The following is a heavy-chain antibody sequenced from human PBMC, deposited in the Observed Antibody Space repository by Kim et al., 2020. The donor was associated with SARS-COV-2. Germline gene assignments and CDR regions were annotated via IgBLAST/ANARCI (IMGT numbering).Heavy chain of an antibody. J-gene: IGHJ2*01. D-gene: IGHD2-2*01. V-gene: IGHV1-69*13. CDR1: GGTFSSYA. CDR3: ARSNIVVVPAAMSWYFDL. Sequence: SVKVSCKASGGTFSSYAISWVRQAPGQGLEWMGGIIPIFGTANYAQKFQGRVTITADESTSTAYMELSSLRSEDTAVYYCARSNIVVVPAAMSWYFDLWGRGTLVTVSS. CDR2: IIPIFGTA.